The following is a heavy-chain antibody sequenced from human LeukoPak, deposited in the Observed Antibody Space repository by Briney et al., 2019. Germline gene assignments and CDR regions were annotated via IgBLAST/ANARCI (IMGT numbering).Heavy chain of an antibody. Sequence: GGSLCLTCTASGFLISDFAINWFRQAPGQGLEWVGFIRSKDYGGTTEYAASVKGRFTISRDESKSIAALQMNSLKTEDTAVYYCTRGQEGNYYYFGMDVWGHGTTVTVSS. V-gene: IGHV3-49*03. CDR1: GFLISDFA. CDR2: IRSKDYGGTT. CDR3: TRGQEGNYYYFGMDV. J-gene: IGHJ6*02.